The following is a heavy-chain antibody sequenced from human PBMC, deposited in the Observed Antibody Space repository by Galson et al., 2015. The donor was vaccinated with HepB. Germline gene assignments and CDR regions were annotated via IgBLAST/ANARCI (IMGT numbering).Heavy chain of an antibody. D-gene: IGHD6-13*01. Sequence: SLRLSCAASGFTFSSYWMHWVRQAPGKGLVWVSRINSDGSSTSYADSVKGRFTISRDNAKNTLYLQMNSLRAEDTAVYYCARVSSMVIAAAVNGMDVWGQGTTVTVSS. CDR1: GFTFSSYW. V-gene: IGHV3-74*01. CDR3: ARVSSMVIAAAVNGMDV. CDR2: INSDGSST. J-gene: IGHJ6*02.